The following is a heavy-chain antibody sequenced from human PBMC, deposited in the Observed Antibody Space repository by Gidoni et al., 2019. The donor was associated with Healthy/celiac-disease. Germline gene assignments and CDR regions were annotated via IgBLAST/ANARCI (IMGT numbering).Heavy chain of an antibody. CDR3: ARIRGYSSSWYRVGGYFGY. V-gene: IGHV2-26*01. Sequence: QVTLKESGLVLAKPTETLTLTCTVSGFSLSNARMGVRWIGQPPVKALEWLAHIFPNDENSYSTALKSRLTISKDTSKSQVVLTMTNMDPVDTATYYCARIRGYSSSWYRVGGYFGYLGQGTLVTVSS. J-gene: IGHJ4*02. D-gene: IGHD6-13*01. CDR1: GFSLSNARMG. CDR2: IFPNDEN.